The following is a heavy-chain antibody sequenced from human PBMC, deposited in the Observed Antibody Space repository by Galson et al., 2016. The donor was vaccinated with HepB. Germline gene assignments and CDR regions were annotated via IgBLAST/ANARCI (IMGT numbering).Heavy chain of an antibody. V-gene: IGHV3-7*01. CDR3: ARDDFWTGPPSASFSFDY. CDR2: INQDGSEK. CDR1: EFTFNNCP. Sequence: SLRLSCAASEFTFNNCPLHWVRQAPGKGLEWVANINQDGSEKHYLDSVRGRFTISRDNSKNTLYLQMNSLRAEDTAVFYCARDDFWTGPPSASFSFDYWGQGTLVTVSS. J-gene: IGHJ4*02. D-gene: IGHD3/OR15-3a*01.